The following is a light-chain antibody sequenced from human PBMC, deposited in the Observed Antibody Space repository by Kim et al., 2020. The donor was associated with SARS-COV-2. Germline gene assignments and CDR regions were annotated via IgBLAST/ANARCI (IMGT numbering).Light chain of an antibody. CDR1: NKNVGNQG. Sequence: RQTATFTCTGNNKNVGNQGAAWLQQHQGHPPKLLSYRDNNRPSGISERLSASRSGNTASLTITGLQPEDEAHYYCSAWDSSLSAWVFGGGTQLTVL. CDR3: SAWDSSLSAWV. CDR2: RDN. V-gene: IGLV10-54*01. J-gene: IGLJ3*02.